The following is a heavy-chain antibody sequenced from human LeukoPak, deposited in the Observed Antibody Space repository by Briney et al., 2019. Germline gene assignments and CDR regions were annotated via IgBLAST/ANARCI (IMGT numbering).Heavy chain of an antibody. Sequence: PGGSLRLSCAASGFTFSSYWMSWVRQAPGKGLEWVANIKQDGSEKYYVDSVKGRFTISRDNAKNSLYLQMNSLRAEDTAVYYCARDNSTGYDFWSGYYQGHDAFDIWGQGTMVTVSS. D-gene: IGHD3-3*01. CDR3: ARDNSTGYDFWSGYYQGHDAFDI. CDR1: GFTFSSYW. CDR2: IKQDGSEK. V-gene: IGHV3-7*01. J-gene: IGHJ3*02.